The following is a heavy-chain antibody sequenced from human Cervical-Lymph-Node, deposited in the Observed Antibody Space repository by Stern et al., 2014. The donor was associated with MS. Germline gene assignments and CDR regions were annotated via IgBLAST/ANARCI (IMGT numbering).Heavy chain of an antibody. Sequence: QVQLVQSGAEVKKPGASVKVSCTASGYTFSNSYMHWVRQAPGQGLEWMGIINLNSGRTTRAQKFQGRVTMTRDTSPSTVNMELSSLRSEDTAVYYCATYGFDPWGQGTLVTVSS. CDR2: INLNSGRT. D-gene: IGHD2-2*01. J-gene: IGHJ5*02. CDR3: ATYGFDP. CDR1: GYTFSNSY. V-gene: IGHV1-46*01.